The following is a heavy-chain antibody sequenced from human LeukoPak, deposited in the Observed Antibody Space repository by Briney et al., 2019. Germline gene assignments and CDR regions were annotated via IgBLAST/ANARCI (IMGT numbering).Heavy chain of an antibody. CDR1: GDSISYFY. CDR3: ARDSEVYFDY. CDR2: INHSGST. V-gene: IGHV4-34*01. J-gene: IGHJ4*02. Sequence: SETLSLTCSVSGDSISYFYWSWIRQAAGKGLEWIGEINHSGSTNYNPSLKSRVTISVDTSKNQFSLKLSSVTAADTAVYYCARDSEVYFDYWGQGTLVTVSS.